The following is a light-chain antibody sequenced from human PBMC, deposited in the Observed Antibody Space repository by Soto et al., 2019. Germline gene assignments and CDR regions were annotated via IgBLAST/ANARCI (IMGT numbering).Light chain of an antibody. CDR1: QSVTSK. J-gene: IGKJ1*01. V-gene: IGKV3D-15*01. CDR3: QQYNNWPPWT. CDR2: GAS. Sequence: EVVLTQSPGTLSFSPGDRATLSCGASQSVTSKLAWYQQKPGQAPRLLISGASNRATGIPDRFSGSGSGTDFTLTISSLQSEDFAVYYCQQYNNWPPWTFGQGTKVDIK.